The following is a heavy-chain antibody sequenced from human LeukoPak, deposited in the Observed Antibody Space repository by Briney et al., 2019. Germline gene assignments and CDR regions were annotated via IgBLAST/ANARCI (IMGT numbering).Heavy chain of an antibody. CDR2: IRYDGSNK. V-gene: IGHV3-30*02. D-gene: IGHD3-22*01. Sequence: GGSLRLSCAASGFTFSSYGMHWVRQAPGKGLEWVAFIRYDGSNKYYADSVKGRFTISRDNSKNTLYLQMNSLRAEDTAVYYCAKDQITMIVVVITTAFDYWGQGTLVTVSS. CDR1: GFTFSSYG. J-gene: IGHJ4*02. CDR3: AKDQITMIVVVITTAFDY.